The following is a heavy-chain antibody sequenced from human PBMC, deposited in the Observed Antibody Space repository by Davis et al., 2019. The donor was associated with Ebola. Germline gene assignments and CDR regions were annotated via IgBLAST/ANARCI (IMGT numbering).Heavy chain of an antibody. D-gene: IGHD3-10*01. CDR1: GGTFSTYA. CDR2: IIPIFGTT. J-gene: IGHJ4*02. CDR3: ARGRPLWFGELLQTSTPFDY. Sequence: SVKVSCKASGGTFSTYAISWVRQAPGQGLEWMGGIIPIFGTTNYAQKFQGRVTITRDTSASTAYMELSSLRSEDTAVYYCARGRPLWFGELLQTSTPFDYWGQGTLVTVSS. V-gene: IGHV1-69*05.